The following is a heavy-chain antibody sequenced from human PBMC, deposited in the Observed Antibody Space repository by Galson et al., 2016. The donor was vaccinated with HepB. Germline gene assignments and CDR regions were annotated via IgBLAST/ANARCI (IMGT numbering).Heavy chain of an antibody. D-gene: IGHD4-11*01. V-gene: IGHV5-10-1*01. CDR3: ARLQYLVDWHVEL. Sequence: QSGAEVKKPGESLRISCKASGYTFTNYWITWVRQMPGKGLEWIGRIDPKDSYTSYSPSFQGHVTFSVDGSITTAYLQWGSLKASDAAIYYCARLQYLVDWHVELWGRGTLVTVSS. J-gene: IGHJ2*01. CDR2: IDPKDSYT. CDR1: GYTFTNYW.